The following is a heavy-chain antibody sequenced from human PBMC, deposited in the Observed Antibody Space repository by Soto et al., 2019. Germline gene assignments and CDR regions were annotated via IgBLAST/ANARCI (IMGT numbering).Heavy chain of an antibody. V-gene: IGHV3-48*01. CDR1: GFTFSTYS. CDR2: ISSGSSTI. CDR3: ARVGYCSSTSCEGVLKF. J-gene: IGHJ3*01. Sequence: GSLRLSCAASGFTFSTYSMNWVRQAPGKGLEWVSYISSGSSTIYYADSVKGRFTISRDNAKNSLHLQMNSLRAEDTAVYYCARVGYCSSTSCEGVLKFWGQGTMVTVSS. D-gene: IGHD2-2*01.